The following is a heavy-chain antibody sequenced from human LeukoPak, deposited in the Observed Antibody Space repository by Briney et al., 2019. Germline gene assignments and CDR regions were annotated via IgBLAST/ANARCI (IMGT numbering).Heavy chain of an antibody. D-gene: IGHD6-6*01. CDR1: GGSISSYY. CDR2: IYYSGST. Sequence: PSQTLSLTCTVSGGSISSYYWSWIRQPPGKGLEWIGYIYYSGSTNYNPSLKSRVTISVDTSKNQFSLKLSSVTAADTAVYYCASVLGYSSSSEAFDIWGQGTMVTVSS. J-gene: IGHJ3*02. V-gene: IGHV4-59*01. CDR3: ASVLGYSSSSEAFDI.